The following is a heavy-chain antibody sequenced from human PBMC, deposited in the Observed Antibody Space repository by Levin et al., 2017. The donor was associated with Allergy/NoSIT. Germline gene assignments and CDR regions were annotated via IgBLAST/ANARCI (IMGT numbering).Heavy chain of an antibody. CDR2: ISGSGGST. CDR1: GFTFSSYA. D-gene: IGHD2-21*02. V-gene: IGHV3-23*01. J-gene: IGHJ4*02. CDR3: AKSLVVTTSRGIEFDY. Sequence: PGESLKISCAASGFTFSSYAMSWVRQAPGKGLEWVSTISGSGGSTYYADSVKGRFTISRDNSKNTLYLQMNSLRAEDTAVYYCAKSLVVTTSRGIEFDYWGQGTLVTVSS.